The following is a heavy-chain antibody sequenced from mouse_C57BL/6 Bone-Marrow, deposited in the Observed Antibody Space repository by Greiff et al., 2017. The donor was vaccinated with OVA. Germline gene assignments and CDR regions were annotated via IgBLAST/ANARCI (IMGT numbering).Heavy chain of an antibody. Sequence: QVQLQQSGAELARPGASVKLSCKASGYTFTSYGISWVKQRTGQGLEWIGEIYPRSGNTYYNEKFKGKATLTADKSSSTAYMELRSLTSEDSAVYFCARNYGSSRYFDVWGTGTTVTGSS. CDR3: ARNYGSSRYFDV. V-gene: IGHV1-81*01. CDR1: GYTFTSYG. J-gene: IGHJ1*03. CDR2: IYPRSGNT. D-gene: IGHD1-1*01.